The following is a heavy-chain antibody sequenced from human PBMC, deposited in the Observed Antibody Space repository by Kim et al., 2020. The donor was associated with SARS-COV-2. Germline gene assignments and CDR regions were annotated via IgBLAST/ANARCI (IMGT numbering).Heavy chain of an antibody. J-gene: IGHJ4*02. Sequence: QKLQGRVTMTTDASTSTAYMELRSLRSDDTAVYYCAREPYSSSSRDYFDYWGQGTLVTVSS. CDR3: AREPYSSSSRDYFDY. D-gene: IGHD6-6*01. V-gene: IGHV1-18*01.